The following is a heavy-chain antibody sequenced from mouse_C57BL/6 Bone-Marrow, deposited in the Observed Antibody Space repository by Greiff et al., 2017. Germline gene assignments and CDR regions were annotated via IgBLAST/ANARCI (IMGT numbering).Heavy chain of an antibody. CDR2: IYPRSGNT. D-gene: IGHD2-3*01. Sequence: VQLQQSGAELARPGASVKLSCKASGYTFTSYGISWVKQRTGQGLAWIGEIYPRSGNTYYNEKLKGKVTLTADKSSSTAYMELRSLTSVDSAVSFCASGWWLLPFAYWGQGTLVTVSA. V-gene: IGHV1-81*01. CDR1: GYTFTSYG. J-gene: IGHJ3*01. CDR3: ASGWWLLPFAY.